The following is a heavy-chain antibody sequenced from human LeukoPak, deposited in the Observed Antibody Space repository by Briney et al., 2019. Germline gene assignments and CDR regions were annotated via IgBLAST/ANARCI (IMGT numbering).Heavy chain of an antibody. V-gene: IGHV4-4*02. CDR1: GGSISSSNW. J-gene: IGHJ4*02. CDR2: IYHSGST. D-gene: IGHD4-17*01. Sequence: PSGTLSLTCAVSGGSISSSNWWSWVRQPPGKGLEWVGEIYHSGSTNYNPSLKSRVTISVDRSKNQFSLKLRSVTAADTAVYYCARKTYDDLYFAYWGQGTLVPVSS. CDR3: ARKTYDDLYFAY.